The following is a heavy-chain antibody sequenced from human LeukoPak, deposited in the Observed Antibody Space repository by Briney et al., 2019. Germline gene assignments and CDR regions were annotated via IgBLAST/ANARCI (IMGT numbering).Heavy chain of an antibody. D-gene: IGHD3-22*01. Sequence: GGSLRLSCAASGFTFDDYAMHWVRQAPGKGLEWVSLISGDGGSTYYADSVKGRFTISRDNSKNSLYLQMNSLRTEDTALYYGAKDTNYDSSEYFDYWGQGTLVTVSS. CDR1: GFTFDDYA. CDR3: AKDTNYDSSEYFDY. CDR2: ISGDGGST. V-gene: IGHV3-43*02. J-gene: IGHJ4*02.